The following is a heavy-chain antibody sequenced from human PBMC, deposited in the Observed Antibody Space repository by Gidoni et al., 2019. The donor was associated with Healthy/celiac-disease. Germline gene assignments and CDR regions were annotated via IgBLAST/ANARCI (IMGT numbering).Heavy chain of an antibody. CDR3: AKDSYYDSSGYYHYFDY. CDR1: GFTFSSYA. J-gene: IGHJ4*02. CDR2: ISGSGGST. D-gene: IGHD3-22*01. V-gene: IGHV3-23*01. Sequence: EVQLLESGGGLVQPGGSLRLSCAASGFTFSSYAMSWVRQAPGKGLEWISAISGSGGSTYYADSVKGRFTISRDNSKNTLYLQMNSLRAEDTAVYYCAKDSYYDSSGYYHYFDYWGQGTLVTVSS.